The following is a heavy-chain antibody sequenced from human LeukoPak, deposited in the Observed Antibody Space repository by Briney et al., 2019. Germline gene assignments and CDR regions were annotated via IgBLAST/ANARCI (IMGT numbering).Heavy chain of an antibody. Sequence: PGGSLRLSCAASGFSFSVYWMHWVRQAPGKGPVWVSSISGSNSYIYYADSMKGRFTISRDNAKNSLYLQMNSLRAEDTAVYYCARGGRINYYDSSGYGTIYNWFDPWGQGTLVTVSS. D-gene: IGHD3-22*01. CDR1: GFSFSVYW. CDR2: ISGSNSYI. V-gene: IGHV3-21*01. CDR3: ARGGRINYYDSSGYGTIYNWFDP. J-gene: IGHJ5*02.